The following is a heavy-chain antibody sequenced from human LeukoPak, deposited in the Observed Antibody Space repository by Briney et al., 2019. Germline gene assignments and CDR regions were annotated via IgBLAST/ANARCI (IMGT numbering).Heavy chain of an antibody. D-gene: IGHD4-17*01. J-gene: IGHJ4*02. V-gene: IGHV5-51*01. CDR1: GYNFAGYW. CDR2: IYPGDSDT. CDR3: ARLSVTTAIRENYFDY. Sequence: GESLKISCKGSGYNFAGYWIGWVRQMPGKGLEWMGIIYPGDSDTRYSPSFQGQVTMSADRSISTAYLQWSSLKASDTAMYYCARLSVTTAIRENYFDYGGQGNLVTVSS.